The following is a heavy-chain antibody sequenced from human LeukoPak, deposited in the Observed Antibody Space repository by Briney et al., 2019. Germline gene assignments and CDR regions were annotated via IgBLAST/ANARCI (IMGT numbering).Heavy chain of an antibody. D-gene: IGHD2-8*01. CDR2: INGDATAT. V-gene: IGHV3-74*01. J-gene: IGHJ4*02. CDR3: AKDKWWGASDH. Sequence: GGSLRLSCASSGFSFSAHWIHWVRQAPGKGLVWVAQINGDATATNYAGSVKGRFTISRDNAKSTVHLQMSTLTAEDTAVYYCAKDKWWGASDHWGQGSLVTVSS. CDR1: GFSFSAHW.